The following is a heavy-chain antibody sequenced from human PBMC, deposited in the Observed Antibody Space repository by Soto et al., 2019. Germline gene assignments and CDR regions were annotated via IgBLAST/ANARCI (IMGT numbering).Heavy chain of an antibody. V-gene: IGHV4-31*03. CDR2: IYYSGST. J-gene: IGHJ6*02. Sequence: PSETLSLTCTVSGGSISSGGYYWSWIRQHPGKGLEWIGYIYYSGSTYYNPSLKSRVTISVDTSKNQFSLKLSSVTAADTAVYYCAGLWLVDYYYYGMDVWGQGTTVTVSS. CDR1: GGSISSGGYY. D-gene: IGHD6-6*01. CDR3: AGLWLVDYYYYGMDV.